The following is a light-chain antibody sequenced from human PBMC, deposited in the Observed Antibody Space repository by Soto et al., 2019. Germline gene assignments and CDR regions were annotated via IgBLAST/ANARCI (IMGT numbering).Light chain of an antibody. V-gene: IGKV3-20*01. CDR3: QQYGSLT. J-gene: IGKJ2*01. CDR1: QSVSSSY. Sequence: EIVVTQSPGTLSLSPGERATLSCRASQSVSSSYLAWYQQKPGQAPRLLIYGASSRATGIPDRFSGSWSGTDFTLTISRLEPEDFAVYYCQQYGSLTFGQGTKLEIK. CDR2: GAS.